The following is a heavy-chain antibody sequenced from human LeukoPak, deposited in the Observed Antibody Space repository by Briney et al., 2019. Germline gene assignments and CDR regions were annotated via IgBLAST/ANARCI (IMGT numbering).Heavy chain of an antibody. J-gene: IGHJ4*02. CDR1: GFTFSSST. CDR3: LGNWC. V-gene: IGHV3-23*01. D-gene: IGHD1-20*01. Sequence: GGSLRLSCAASGFTFSSSTMGWVRQAPGKGPEWVSSISGSGGSTYYADSVKGRFTVSRDNSKNTLYLHMNSLTFEDTAVYYCLGNWCWGQGTLVTVSS. CDR2: ISGSGGST.